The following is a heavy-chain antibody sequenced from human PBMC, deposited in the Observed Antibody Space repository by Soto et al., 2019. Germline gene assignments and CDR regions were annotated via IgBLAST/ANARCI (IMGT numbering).Heavy chain of an antibody. CDR1: GFTFSSYS. CDR3: ARDSPRGEYYYDRSGYSSEAFDI. J-gene: IGHJ3*02. V-gene: IGHV3-48*02. D-gene: IGHD3-22*01. Sequence: PGGSLRLSCAASGFTFSSYSMNWVRQAPGKGLEWVSYISSSSSTIYYADSVKGRFTISRDNAKNSLYLQMNSLRDEDTAVYYCARDSPRGEYYYDRSGYSSEAFDIWGKGTMVT. CDR2: ISSSSSTI.